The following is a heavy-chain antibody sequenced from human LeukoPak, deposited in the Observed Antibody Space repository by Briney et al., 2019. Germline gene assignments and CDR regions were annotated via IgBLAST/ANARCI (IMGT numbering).Heavy chain of an antibody. D-gene: IGHD6-25*01. Sequence: PGGSLRLSCVASGFSFNNYRMTWVRQAPGKGLEWVANIKQDGSEKQYVDSVKGRFAISRDNAKKSLYLQINTLRVEDTAVYYCVRGPHIAATSYWGQGTLVTVSS. CDR1: GFSFNNYR. V-gene: IGHV3-7*03. CDR3: VRGPHIAATSY. CDR2: IKQDGSEK. J-gene: IGHJ4*02.